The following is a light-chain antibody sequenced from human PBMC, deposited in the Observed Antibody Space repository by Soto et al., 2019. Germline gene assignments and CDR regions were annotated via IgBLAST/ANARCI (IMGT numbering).Light chain of an antibody. CDR2: GAS. Sequence: EIVLTQSPGTLSLSPGERATLSCRASQSFGSSYVAWYQQKAGQAPRLLIYGASSRATGIGDRFSGSGCGTDFTLTISRLEPEDFAMYYWQQYGRSLTFGGGTKVDI. J-gene: IGKJ4*01. V-gene: IGKV3-20*01. CDR1: QSFGSSY. CDR3: QQYGRSLT.